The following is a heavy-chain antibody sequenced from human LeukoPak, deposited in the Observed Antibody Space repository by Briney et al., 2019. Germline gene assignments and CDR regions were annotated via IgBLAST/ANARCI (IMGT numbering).Heavy chain of an antibody. CDR1: GGAFSSYF. J-gene: IGHJ4*02. D-gene: IGHD4-17*01. Sequence: SVKVSCKASGGAFSSYFISWVRQAPGQGLEWVGRVIPTLGIANYAQSFQGRVTITADKSTGTAYMELSSLRSEDTAVYYCARGFDDYGDYYFDYWGQGTLVTVSS. CDR2: VIPTLGIA. CDR3: ARGFDDYGDYYFDY. V-gene: IGHV1-69*04.